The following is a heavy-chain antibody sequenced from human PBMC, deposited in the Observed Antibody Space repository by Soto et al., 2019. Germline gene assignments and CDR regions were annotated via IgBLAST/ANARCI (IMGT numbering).Heavy chain of an antibody. Sequence: ASVKVSCKASGYTFTSYYINWVLQATGEGLEWMGWMNPNSGNTGYAQKFQGRVTMTRNTSISTAYMELSSLRSEDTAVYYCARGYYYDFWSGYYSWFDPWGQGTLVTVSS. J-gene: IGHJ5*02. V-gene: IGHV1-8*01. CDR2: MNPNSGNT. CDR3: ARGYYYDFWSGYYSWFDP. CDR1: GYTFTSYY. D-gene: IGHD3-3*01.